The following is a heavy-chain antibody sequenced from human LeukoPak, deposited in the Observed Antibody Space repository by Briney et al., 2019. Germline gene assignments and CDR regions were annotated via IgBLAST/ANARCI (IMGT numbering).Heavy chain of an antibody. CDR1: GGSFSGYY. J-gene: IGHJ4*02. Sequence: PSETLSLTCAVYGGSFSGYYWSWIRQPPGKGLEWIGEINHSGSTNYNPSLKSRVTISVDTSKNQFSLKLSSVTAADTAVYYCARLRIVGAIKPGRQFDYWGQGTLVTVSS. D-gene: IGHD1-26*01. CDR2: INHSGST. CDR3: ARLRIVGAIKPGRQFDY. V-gene: IGHV4-34*01.